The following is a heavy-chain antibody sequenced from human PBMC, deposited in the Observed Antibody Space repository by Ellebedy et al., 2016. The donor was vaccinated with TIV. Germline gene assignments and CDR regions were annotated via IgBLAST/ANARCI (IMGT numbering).Heavy chain of an antibody. D-gene: IGHD6-6*01. Sequence: GESLKISXSASGMIFSNYIMNWVRQAPGKGLEWVSSISSGSSYTYYADSVKGRFTISRDNAKNSLYLQMNSLRAEDTAVYYCTRDGLSSSYAYWGQGTLVSVSS. CDR3: TRDGLSSSYAY. CDR2: ISSGSSYT. J-gene: IGHJ1*01. V-gene: IGHV3-21*01. CDR1: GMIFSNYI.